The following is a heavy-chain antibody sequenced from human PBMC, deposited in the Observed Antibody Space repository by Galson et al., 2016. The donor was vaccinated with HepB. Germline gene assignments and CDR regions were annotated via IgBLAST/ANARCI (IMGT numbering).Heavy chain of an antibody. V-gene: IGHV3-11*06. D-gene: IGHD3-22*01. J-gene: IGHJ5*02. Sequence: SLRLSCAASGFSLSAYYMTWIRRTPGKGLEWVSYISYSGSDMNYIDSVKGRFTISRDNAKNSLYLQMNSLIPEDTAVYYCVVSVYYRWGRGTLVTVSS. CDR1: GFSLSAYY. CDR3: VVSVYYR. CDR2: ISYSGSDM.